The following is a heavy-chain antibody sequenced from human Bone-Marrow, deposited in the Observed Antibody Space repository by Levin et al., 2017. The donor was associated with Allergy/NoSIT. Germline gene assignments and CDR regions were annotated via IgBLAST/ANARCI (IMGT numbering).Heavy chain of an antibody. CDR2: ISSSGSTI. V-gene: IGHV3-11*01. CDR1: GFTFSDYY. J-gene: IGHJ6*02. D-gene: IGHD4/OR15-4a*01. CDR3: ARGLLTTLGSDYYYYGMDV. Sequence: GGSLRLSCAASGFTFSDYYMSWIRQAPGKGLEWVSYISSSGSTIYYADSVKGRFTISRDNAKNSLYLQMNSLRAEDTAVYYCARGLLTTLGSDYYYYGMDVWGQGTTVTVSS.